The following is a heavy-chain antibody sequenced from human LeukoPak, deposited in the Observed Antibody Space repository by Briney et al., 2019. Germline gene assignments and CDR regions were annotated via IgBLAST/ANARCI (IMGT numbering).Heavy chain of an antibody. CDR3: ARAENDYVWGSYRYTEGDDY. J-gene: IGHJ4*02. Sequence: PGGSLRLSCAASGFTFSSYAMSWVRQAPGKGLEWVSSISSSSSYIYYADSVKGRFTISRDNAKNSLYLQMNSLRAEDTAVYYCARAENDYVWGSYRYTEGDDYWGQGTLVTVSS. V-gene: IGHV3-21*01. CDR2: ISSSSSYI. D-gene: IGHD3-16*02. CDR1: GFTFSSYA.